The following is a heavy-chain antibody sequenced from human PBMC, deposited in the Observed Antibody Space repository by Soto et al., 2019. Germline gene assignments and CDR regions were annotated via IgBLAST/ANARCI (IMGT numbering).Heavy chain of an antibody. CDR1: GFTFSSYG. D-gene: IGHD3-22*01. J-gene: IGHJ4*02. V-gene: IGHV3-30*03. Sequence: PGGSLRLSCAASGFTFSSYGMHWVRQAPGKGLEWVAVISYDGSNKYYAESVKGRYTIYRDNSKNTLYLKMNSLRAEDTAVYYCAVSLYDSSGYYGFDYWGQGT. CDR2: ISYDGSNK. CDR3: AVSLYDSSGYYGFDY.